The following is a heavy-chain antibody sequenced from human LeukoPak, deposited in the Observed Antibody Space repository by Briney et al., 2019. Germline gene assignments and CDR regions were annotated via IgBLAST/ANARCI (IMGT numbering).Heavy chain of an antibody. CDR2: IIPILGIA. CDR3: ARASEGGITGTLGPYAFDI. J-gene: IGHJ3*02. V-gene: IGHV1-69*04. CDR1: GGTFSSYA. D-gene: IGHD1-20*01. Sequence: SVTVSCKASGGTFSSYAISWVRQAPGQGLEWMARIIPILGIANYAQKFQGRVTITADKSTSTAYMELSSLRSEDTAVYYCARASEGGITGTLGPYAFDIWGQGTMVTVSS.